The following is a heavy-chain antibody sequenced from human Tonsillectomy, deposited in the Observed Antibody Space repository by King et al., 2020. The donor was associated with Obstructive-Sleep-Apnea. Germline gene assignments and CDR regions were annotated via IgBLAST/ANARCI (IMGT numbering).Heavy chain of an antibody. CDR1: GFSLSTSGVG. CDR3: ARATVQWPLDY. J-gene: IGHJ4*02. V-gene: IGHV2-5*02. Sequence: VTLKESGPTLVKPTQTLTLTCTFSGFSLSTSGVGVGGIRQPPGKALEWLALLYWDDDESYSPSLKSRITTTRDTSKNQVVLTMTNMDPVDTATYYCARATVQWPLDYWGQGTLVTVSS. D-gene: IGHD6-19*01. CDR2: LYWDDDE.